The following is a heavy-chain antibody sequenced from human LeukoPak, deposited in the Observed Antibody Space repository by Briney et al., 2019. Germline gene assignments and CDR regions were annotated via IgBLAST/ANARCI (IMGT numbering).Heavy chain of an antibody. D-gene: IGHD3-10*01. Sequence: PSETLSLTCAVYGGSFSGYYWSWIRQPPGKGLEWIGEINHSGSTNYNPSLKSRVTISVDTSKNQFSPKLSSLTAADTAVYYCARVGYYASGNYYNDRGAFDYWGQGTLVIVSS. V-gene: IGHV4-34*01. CDR1: GGSFSGYY. J-gene: IGHJ4*02. CDR3: ARVGYYASGNYYNDRGAFDY. CDR2: INHSGST.